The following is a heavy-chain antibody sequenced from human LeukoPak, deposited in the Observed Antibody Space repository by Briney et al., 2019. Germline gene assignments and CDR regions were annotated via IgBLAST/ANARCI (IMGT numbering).Heavy chain of an antibody. V-gene: IGHV3-23*01. J-gene: IGHJ4*02. CDR2: ISGSGATT. D-gene: IGHD4-17*01. CDR3: ARSYGDATFDY. Sequence: TGGSLRLSCAASGFTFTSHAMSWVRQAPGKGLEWVSVISGSGATTYYADSVKGRFTISRDNSKSTLYLQLSSLRAEDTAVYYCARSYGDATFDYWGQGTLVTVSS. CDR1: GFTFTSHA.